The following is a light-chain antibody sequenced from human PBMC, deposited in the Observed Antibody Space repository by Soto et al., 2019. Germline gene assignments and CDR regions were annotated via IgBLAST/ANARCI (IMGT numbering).Light chain of an antibody. J-gene: IGKJ1*01. Sequence: EIVMTQSPATLSVSPGERATLSCRASQSVSSNLAWYQQKPGQAPRLLIYGASTRDTSIPARFSGSGSGTEFTLTISSLQSEDFAVYSCQQYNNWPPWTFGQGTKVEIK. V-gene: IGKV3-15*01. CDR1: QSVSSN. CDR2: GAS. CDR3: QQYNNWPPWT.